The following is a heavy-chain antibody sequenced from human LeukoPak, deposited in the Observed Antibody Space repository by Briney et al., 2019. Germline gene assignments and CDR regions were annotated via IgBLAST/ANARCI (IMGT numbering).Heavy chain of an antibody. CDR3: AAYYYDSSGYDLRFY. CDR1: GFTFSNYG. V-gene: IGHV3-33*01. J-gene: IGHJ4*02. CDR2: IWYDGSKK. D-gene: IGHD3-22*01. Sequence: GRSLRLSCAASGFTFSNYGMHWVRQAPGKGLEWVAVIWYDGSKKYHADSVKGRFTISRDNSKNTLNLQMHSLRVEDTAVYYCAAYYYDSSGYDLRFYWGQGTLVTVSS.